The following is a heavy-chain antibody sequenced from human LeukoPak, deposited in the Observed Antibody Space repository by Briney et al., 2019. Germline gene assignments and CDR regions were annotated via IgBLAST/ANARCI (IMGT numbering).Heavy chain of an antibody. CDR3: ARDGVLRYFDWPYYYYMDV. D-gene: IGHD3-9*01. J-gene: IGHJ6*03. Sequence: GGSLRLSCAASGFTFSSYTMNWVRQAPGKGLEWVSSISSSSSYIYYADSVKGRFTISRDNAKNSLYLQMNSLRAEDTAVYYCARDGVLRYFDWPYYYYMDVWGKGTTVTVSS. CDR2: ISSSSSYI. V-gene: IGHV3-21*01. CDR1: GFTFSSYT.